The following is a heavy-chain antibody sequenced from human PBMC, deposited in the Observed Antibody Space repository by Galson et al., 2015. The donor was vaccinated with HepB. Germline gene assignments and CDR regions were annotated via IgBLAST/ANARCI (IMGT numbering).Heavy chain of an antibody. CDR2: INPSGGST. CDR1: GYTFTSYY. CDR3: ASRLGMGNWFDP. Sequence: SVKVSCKASGYTFTSYYMHWVRQAPGQGLEWMGIINPSGGSTSYAQKFQGRVTMTRDTSTSTVYMELSSLRSEDTAVYYCASRLGMGNWFDPWGQGTLVTVSS. V-gene: IGHV1-46*01. D-gene: IGHD5-24*01. J-gene: IGHJ5*02.